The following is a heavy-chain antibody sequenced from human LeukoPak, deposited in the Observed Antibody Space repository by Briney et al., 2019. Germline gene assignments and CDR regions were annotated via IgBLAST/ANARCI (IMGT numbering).Heavy chain of an antibody. J-gene: IGHJ4*02. CDR3: AGVFRGWYELDY. Sequence: ASVKVSCKSSGYTFTSYDINWVRQATGQGLEWMGWMNPNSGNTGYAQKFQGRVTMTRNTSISTAYMELSSLRSEDTAVYYCAGVFRGWYELDYWGQGTLVTVSS. V-gene: IGHV1-8*01. D-gene: IGHD6-19*01. CDR2: MNPNSGNT. CDR1: GYTFTSYD.